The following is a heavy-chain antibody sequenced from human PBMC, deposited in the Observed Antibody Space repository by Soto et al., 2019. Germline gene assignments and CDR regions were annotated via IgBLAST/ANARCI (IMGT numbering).Heavy chain of an antibody. CDR1: GFPFSDYY. D-gene: IGHD6-6*01. J-gene: IGHJ4*01. CDR3: ARTLAARFDY. V-gene: IGHV3-11*01. CDR2: ITNSGSTK. Sequence: PGGSLRLSCAASGFPFSDYYMSWIRQAPGKGLEWVSHITNSGSTKYYADSVKGRFTISRDNAKNSLFLQMNSLRAEDTAVYYCARTLAARFDYWGHVTPVTASS.